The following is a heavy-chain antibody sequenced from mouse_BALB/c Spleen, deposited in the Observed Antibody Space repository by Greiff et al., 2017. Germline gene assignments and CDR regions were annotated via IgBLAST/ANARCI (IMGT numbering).Heavy chain of an antibody. D-gene: IGHD2-4*01. J-gene: IGHJ3*01. CDR3: ARGRYNDYPWFAY. CDR1: GFTFSSFG. CDR2: ISSGSSTI. V-gene: IGHV5-17*02. Sequence: EVQVVESGGGLVQPGGSRKLSCAASGFTFSSFGMHWVRQAPEKGLEWVAYISSGSSTIYYADTVKGRFTISRDNARNILYLQMSSLRSEDTAMYYCARGRYNDYPWFAYWGQGTLVTVSA.